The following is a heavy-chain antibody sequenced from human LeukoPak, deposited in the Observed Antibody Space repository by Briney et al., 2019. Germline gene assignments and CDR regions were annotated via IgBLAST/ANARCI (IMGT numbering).Heavy chain of an antibody. CDR2: FDPEDGET. CDR1: GYTLTELS. CDR3: ATGRSSGWYYFDY. Sequence: ASVKASCKVSGYTLTELSMHWVRQAPGKGLEGMGGFDPEDGETIYAQKFQGRVTMTEDTSTDTAYMELSSLRSEDTAVYYCATGRSSGWYYFDYWGQGTLVTVSS. J-gene: IGHJ4*02. V-gene: IGHV1-24*01. D-gene: IGHD6-19*01.